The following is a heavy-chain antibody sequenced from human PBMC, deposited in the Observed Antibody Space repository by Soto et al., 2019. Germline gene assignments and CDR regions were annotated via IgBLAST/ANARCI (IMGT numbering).Heavy chain of an antibody. V-gene: IGHV4-59*01. D-gene: IGHD1-26*01. CDR3: ARGGHGNYWYFAL. Sequence: QVQLQESGPGLVKPSETLSLTCTVSGGSTSSYYWTWIRQPPGKALEWIGHIYYSGTTNYNPSLKSRVTISVDTSRNQLSLKLSSVTAADTAVYYCARGGHGNYWYFALWGRGTLVTVSS. CDR2: IYYSGTT. J-gene: IGHJ2*01. CDR1: GGSTSSYY.